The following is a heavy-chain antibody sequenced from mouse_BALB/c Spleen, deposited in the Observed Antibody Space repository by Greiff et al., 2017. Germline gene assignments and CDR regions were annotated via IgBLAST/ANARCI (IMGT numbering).Heavy chain of an antibody. CDR3: ARPYYYGSSYWYFDV. CDR1: GYSITSGYY. J-gene: IGHJ1*01. V-gene: IGHV3-6*02. D-gene: IGHD1-1*01. CDR2: ISYDGSN. Sequence: VQLKESGPGLVKPSQSLSLTCSVTGYSITSGYYWNWIRQFPGNKLEWMGYISYDGSNNYNPSLKNRISITRDTSKNQFFLKLNSVTTEDTATYYCARPYYYGSSYWYFDVWGAGTTVTVSS.